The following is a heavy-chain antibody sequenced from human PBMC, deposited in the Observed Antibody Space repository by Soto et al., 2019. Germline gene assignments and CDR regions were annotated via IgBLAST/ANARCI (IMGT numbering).Heavy chain of an antibody. J-gene: IGHJ6*02. V-gene: IGHV3-30*03. CDR1: GFTFNSYG. Sequence: GGSLRLSCAASGFTFNSYGMHWVRQGPGNGLEWVAFISYDSTKTYYADSVKGRFTISRDNSNSALYVQMNSLTGEDTAVYYCARTSSAWSELHYYSLDVWGHGTTVTVSS. CDR3: ARTSSAWSELHYYSLDV. D-gene: IGHD6-13*01. CDR2: ISYDSTKT.